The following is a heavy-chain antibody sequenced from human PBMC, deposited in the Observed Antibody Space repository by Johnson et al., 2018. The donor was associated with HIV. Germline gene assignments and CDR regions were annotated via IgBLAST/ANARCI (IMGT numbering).Heavy chain of an antibody. CDR2: IRYDGSNK. D-gene: IGHD3-10*01. CDR3: AKPKTGIDAFDI. CDR1: VFMFSNYG. J-gene: IGHJ3*02. Sequence: QVQLVESGGGVVQPGGSLRLSCATSVFMFSNYGMHWIRQAPGKGLEWVAFIRYDGSNKYYADSVKGRFTISRDNSKNTLYRQMNRLRADDTAVYYCAKPKTGIDAFDIWGQGTMVTVSS. V-gene: IGHV3-30*02.